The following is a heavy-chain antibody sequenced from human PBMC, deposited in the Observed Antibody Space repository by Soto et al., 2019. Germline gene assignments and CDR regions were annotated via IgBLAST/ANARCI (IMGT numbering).Heavy chain of an antibody. CDR1: GYTFTSYA. CDR3: ARTLVGATPADY. J-gene: IGHJ4*02. V-gene: IGHV1-3*01. D-gene: IGHD1-26*01. CDR2: SNAGNGNT. Sequence: QVQLVQSGAEVKKPGTSVKVSCKASGYTFTSYAMHWVRQAPGQRLEWMGWSNAGNGNTKYSQKFQGRVTITRDTSASPAYMELSSLRSEDTAVHYCARTLVGATPADYWGQGALVTVSS.